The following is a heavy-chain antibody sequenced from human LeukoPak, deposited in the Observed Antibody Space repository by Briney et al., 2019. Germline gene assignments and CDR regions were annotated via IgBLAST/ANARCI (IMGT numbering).Heavy chain of an antibody. CDR1: GDSISSNY. Sequence: SETLSLTCTVSGDSISSNYWSWIRQPAGKGLEWIGRIYTSGYTNYNPSLKSRVAMSLDTSKNQFSLKLSPVTAADTAVYYCARGYYYGSGSPQFDHWGQGTLVTVSS. CDR2: IYTSGYT. V-gene: IGHV4-4*07. D-gene: IGHD3-10*01. CDR3: ARGYYYGSGSPQFDH. J-gene: IGHJ4*02.